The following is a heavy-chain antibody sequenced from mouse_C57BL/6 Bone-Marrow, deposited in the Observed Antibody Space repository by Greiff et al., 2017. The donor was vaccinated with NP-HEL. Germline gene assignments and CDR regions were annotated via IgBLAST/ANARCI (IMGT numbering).Heavy chain of an antibody. J-gene: IGHJ2*01. CDR2: IYPGDGDT. Sequence: VQLQQSGAELVKPGASVKISCKASGYAFSSYWMNWVKQRPGKGLEWIGQIYPGDGDTNYNGKFKGKATLTADKSSSTAYMHLSSLTSEDSAVYFCARWHYGSRYYFDYWGQGTTLTVSS. D-gene: IGHD1-1*01. V-gene: IGHV1-80*01. CDR3: ARWHYGSRYYFDY. CDR1: GYAFSSYW.